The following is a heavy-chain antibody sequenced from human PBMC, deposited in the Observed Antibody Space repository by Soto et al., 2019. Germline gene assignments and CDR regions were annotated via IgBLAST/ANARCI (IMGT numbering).Heavy chain of an antibody. CDR2: IVVGSGHI. D-gene: IGHD3-22*01. J-gene: IGHJ6*02. Sequence: GASVKVSCKASGFTFINSAIQWVRQARGQRLEWMGWIVVGSGHINYAQKFQERLSITRDMSTSTAYMELSSLTLEDTAVYFCARAGYYYDSSGLPYGMDVWGQGTTVTVFS. CDR1: GFTFINSA. V-gene: IGHV1-58*02. CDR3: ARAGYYYDSSGLPYGMDV.